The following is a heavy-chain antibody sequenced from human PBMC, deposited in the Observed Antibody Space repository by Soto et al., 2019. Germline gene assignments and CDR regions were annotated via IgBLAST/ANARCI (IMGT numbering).Heavy chain of an antibody. V-gene: IGHV3-30-3*01. Sequence: QVQLVESGGGVVQPGRSLRLSCAASGFTCSSYTMHWVRQGPGKGLEWMALISYDGSNKHYTDSVEGRFTISRDNSKDTLYLQMNSLRPEDMAVYFCARTRYSESSGYNPFAYWGQGILVTVSS. J-gene: IGHJ4*02. CDR2: ISYDGSNK. CDR1: GFTCSSYT. D-gene: IGHD3-22*01. CDR3: ARTRYSESSGYNPFAY.